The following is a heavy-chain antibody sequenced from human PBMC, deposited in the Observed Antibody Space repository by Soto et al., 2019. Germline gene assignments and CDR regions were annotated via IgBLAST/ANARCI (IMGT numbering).Heavy chain of an antibody. CDR2: IYYSGST. D-gene: IGHD3-16*02. V-gene: IGHV4-31*03. J-gene: IGHJ4*02. CDR3: ARARSEGDYVWGSYRYGPFDY. CDR1: GGSISSGGYY. Sequence: SEALSLTCTVSGGSISSGGYYWSWIRQHPGKGLEWIGYIYYSGSTYYNPSLKSRVTISVDTSKNQFSLKLSSVTAADTAVYYCARARSEGDYVWGSYRYGPFDYWGQGTLVTVSS.